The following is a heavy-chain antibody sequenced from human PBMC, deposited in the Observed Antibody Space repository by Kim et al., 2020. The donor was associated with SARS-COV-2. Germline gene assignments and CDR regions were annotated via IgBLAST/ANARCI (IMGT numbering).Heavy chain of an antibody. V-gene: IGHV3-7*01. D-gene: IGHD1-26*01. Sequence: VGSLRLSCAASGFTFSSYWMSWVRQAPGKGLEWVANIKQDGSEKYYVDSVKGRFTISRDNAKNSLYLQMNSLRAEDTAVYYCARDDAWELGAFDIWGQGTMVTVSS. CDR3: ARDDAWELGAFDI. J-gene: IGHJ3*02. CDR1: GFTFSSYW. CDR2: IKQDGSEK.